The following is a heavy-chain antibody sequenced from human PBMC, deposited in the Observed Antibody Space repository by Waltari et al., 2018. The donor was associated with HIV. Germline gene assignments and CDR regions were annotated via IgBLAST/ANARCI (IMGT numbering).Heavy chain of an antibody. V-gene: IGHV3-9*01. CDR2: ITWNSGRT. Sequence: EVQLVESGGGLVQPGRSLRLSCAASVFTFDDYAMHWVRQVPGKGLEWVAGITWNSGRTGYADSVKGRFIISRDNAKNSLYLQMNSLRVEDTALYYCAKSDIDYGMDVWGQGTTVTVSS. J-gene: IGHJ6*02. D-gene: IGHD2-15*01. CDR3: AKSDIDYGMDV. CDR1: VFTFDDYA.